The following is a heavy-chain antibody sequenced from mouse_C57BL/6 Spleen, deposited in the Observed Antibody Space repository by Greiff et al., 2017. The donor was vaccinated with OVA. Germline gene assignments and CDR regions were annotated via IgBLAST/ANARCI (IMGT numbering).Heavy chain of an antibody. CDR1: GYTFTDYN. CDR3: ARSAPYYDYYWYFDV. J-gene: IGHJ1*03. V-gene: IGHV1-18*01. Sequence: EVKLMESGPELVKPGASVKIPCKASGYTFTDYNMDWVKQSHGKSLEWIGDINPNNGGTIYNQKFKGKATLTVDKSSSTAYMELRSLTSEDTAVYYCARSAPYYDYYWYFDVWGTGTTVTVSS. CDR2: INPNNGGT. D-gene: IGHD2-4*01.